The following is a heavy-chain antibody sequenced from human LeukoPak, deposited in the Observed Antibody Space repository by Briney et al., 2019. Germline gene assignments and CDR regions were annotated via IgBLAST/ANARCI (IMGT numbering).Heavy chain of an antibody. Sequence: GESLKISCKAFGYSFSTYWIGCVRQMPGKGLEWMGVIYPGDSDTIYSPSFQGQVTMSADKSITTAYLQWSSLKASDTAMYYCARLGVQRNVCNRPSAHWGQGTLVTVSS. V-gene: IGHV5-51*01. CDR2: IYPGDSDT. CDR1: GYSFSTYW. D-gene: IGHD3-3*01. CDR3: ARLGVQRNVCNRPSAH. J-gene: IGHJ4*02.